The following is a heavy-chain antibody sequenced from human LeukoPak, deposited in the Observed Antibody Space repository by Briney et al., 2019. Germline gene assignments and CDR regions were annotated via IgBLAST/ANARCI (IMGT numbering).Heavy chain of an antibody. D-gene: IGHD3-10*01. V-gene: IGHV4-31*03. CDR2: IYYSGST. CDR1: GGPISSGGYY. J-gene: IGHJ4*02. CDR3: ARRYYYGSGTFDY. Sequence: SETLSLTCTVSGGPISSGGYYWSWIRQHPGKGLEWIGYIYYSGSTYYNPSLKSRVTISVDTSKNQFSLKLSSVTAADTAVYYCARRYYYGSGTFDYWGQGTLVTVSS.